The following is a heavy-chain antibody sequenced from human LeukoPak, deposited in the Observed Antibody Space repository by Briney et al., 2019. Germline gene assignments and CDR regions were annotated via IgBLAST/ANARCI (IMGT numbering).Heavy chain of an antibody. CDR3: ATSQPYDSSGYYQNY. V-gene: IGHV4-34*01. CDR1: GGSFSGYY. D-gene: IGHD3-22*01. Sequence: SETLSLTCAVYGGSFSGYYWSWIRQPPGKGLEWIGETNHSGSTNYNPSLKSRVTISVDTSKNQFSLKLSSVTAADTAVYYCATSQPYDSSGYYQNYWGQGTLVTVSS. J-gene: IGHJ4*02. CDR2: TNHSGST.